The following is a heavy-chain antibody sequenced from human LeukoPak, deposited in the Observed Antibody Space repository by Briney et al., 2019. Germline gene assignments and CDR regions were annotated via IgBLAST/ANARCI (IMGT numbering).Heavy chain of an antibody. V-gene: IGHV4-39*01. CDR2: IYYSGST. D-gene: IGHD3-22*01. CDR1: GGSISSSSYY. Sequence: SETLSLTCTVSGGSISSSSYYWDWIRQPPGTGLEWIASIYYSGSTYYNPSLKSRVTISVDTSKNQFSLKLSSVTAADTAVYYCALTMIEGWFDPWGQGTLVTVSS. CDR3: ALTMIEGWFDP. J-gene: IGHJ5*02.